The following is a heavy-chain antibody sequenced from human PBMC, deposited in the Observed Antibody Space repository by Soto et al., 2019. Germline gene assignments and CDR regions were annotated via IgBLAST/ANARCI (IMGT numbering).Heavy chain of an antibody. CDR2: ISWNSGSI. CDR3: AKDLGYCSGGSCRERSDDAFDI. Sequence: EVQLVESGGGLVQPGRSLRLSCAASGFTFVDYAMHWVRQAPGKGLEWVSGISWNSGSIGYADSVKGRFTISRDNAKNSLYLQMNSLRAEDTALYYCAKDLGYCSGGSCRERSDDAFDIWGQGTMVTVSS. J-gene: IGHJ3*02. V-gene: IGHV3-9*01. CDR1: GFTFVDYA. D-gene: IGHD2-15*01.